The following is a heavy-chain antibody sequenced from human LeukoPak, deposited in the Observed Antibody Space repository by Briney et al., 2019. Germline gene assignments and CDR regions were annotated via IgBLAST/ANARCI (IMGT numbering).Heavy chain of an antibody. CDR2: IEASGGAT. V-gene: IGHV3-23*01. J-gene: IGHJ6*02. CDR3: ASRDKGYYYGMDV. Sequence: PGESLRLSCAASGFSFSAYAMYWVRQAPGKGLEWVSSIEASGGATYYADSVKGRFTISRDNSKNTLYLQMNSLRAEDTAVYYCASRDKGYYYGMDVWGQGTTVTASS. D-gene: IGHD5-24*01. CDR1: GFSFSAYA.